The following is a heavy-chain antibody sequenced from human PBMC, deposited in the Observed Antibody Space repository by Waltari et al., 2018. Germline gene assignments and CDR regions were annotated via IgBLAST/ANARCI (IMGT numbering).Heavy chain of an antibody. D-gene: IGHD3-3*02. Sequence: QLQLQESGPGLVKPSETLSLTCTVSGGSISSSSYYWGWIRQPPGKGLEWIGSIYYSGSTYDNPSLKSRVTISVDTSKNQFSLKLSSVTAADTAVYYCARDLSRRAHFDYWGQGTLVTVSS. CDR3: ARDLSRRAHFDY. V-gene: IGHV4-39*07. J-gene: IGHJ4*02. CDR2: IYYSGST. CDR1: GGSISSSSYY.